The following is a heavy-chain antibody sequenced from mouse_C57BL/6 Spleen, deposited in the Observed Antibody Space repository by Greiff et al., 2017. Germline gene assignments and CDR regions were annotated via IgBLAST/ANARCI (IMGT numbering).Heavy chain of an antibody. Sequence: QVQLQQSGAELVKPGASVKISCKASGYAFSSYWMNWVKQRPGKGLEWIGQIYPGDGDTNYNGKFKGKATLTADKSSSTAYMQLSSLTSEDSAVYFCARKESDYDHYYYAMDYWGQGTSVTVSS. CDR2: IYPGDGDT. D-gene: IGHD2-4*01. CDR3: ARKESDYDHYYYAMDY. J-gene: IGHJ4*01. CDR1: GYAFSSYW. V-gene: IGHV1-80*01.